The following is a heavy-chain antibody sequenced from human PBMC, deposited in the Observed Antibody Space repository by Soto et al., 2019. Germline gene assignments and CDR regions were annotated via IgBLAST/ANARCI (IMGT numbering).Heavy chain of an antibody. CDR1: GGSFSGYY. CDR2: INHRGST. J-gene: IGHJ4*02. V-gene: IGHV4-34*01. CDR3: ARGWGVRARDFDY. Sequence: QVQLQQWGAGLLKPSETLSLTCAVYGGSFSGYYWSWIRQPPGKGLEWSGEINHRGSTNYNPSLKSRVTISVDTSKNQFSLKLSSVTAADTAVYYCARGWGVRARDFDYWGQGTLVTVSS. D-gene: IGHD3-10*01.